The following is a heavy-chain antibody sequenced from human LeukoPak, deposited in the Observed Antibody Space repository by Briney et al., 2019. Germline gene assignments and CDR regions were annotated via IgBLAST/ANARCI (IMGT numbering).Heavy chain of an antibody. CDR1: GLSVSAHY. D-gene: IGHD3-10*01. J-gene: IGHJ4*02. Sequence: GGSLRLSCAASGLSVSAHYISWVRQTPGKGLEWVSIVYSDGSTYYADSVKARFTISRDNSRNRVYLQMNSLRAEDTALYYCAAYYYGSFPPKNFDFWGPGTPVTVSS. CDR2: VYSDGST. V-gene: IGHV3-66*01. CDR3: AAYYYGSFPPKNFDF.